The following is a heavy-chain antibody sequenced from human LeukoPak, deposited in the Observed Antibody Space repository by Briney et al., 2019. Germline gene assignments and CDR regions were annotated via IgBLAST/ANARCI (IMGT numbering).Heavy chain of an antibody. CDR2: INHSGST. D-gene: IGHD3-10*01. V-gene: IGHV4-34*01. Sequence: SETLSLTCAVYGGSFSGYYWSWIRQPPGKGLVWIGEINHSGSTNYNPSLKSRVTISVDTSKNQFSLKLSSVTAADTAVYYCARAMVRGVIIGWGQGTLVTVSS. CDR1: GGSFSGYY. CDR3: ARAMVRGVIIG. J-gene: IGHJ4*02.